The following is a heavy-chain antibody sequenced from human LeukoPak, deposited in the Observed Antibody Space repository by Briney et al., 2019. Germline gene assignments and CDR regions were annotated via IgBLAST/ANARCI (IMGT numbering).Heavy chain of an antibody. J-gene: IGHJ4*02. V-gene: IGHV6-1*01. CDR3: VRDVGFDFDY. D-gene: IGHD3-10*01. CDR1: GDSVFSNSAA. Sequence: SQTLALTCAISGDSVFSNSAAWNWIRQSPSRGLEWLGRTYYRSKWYNDYAVSVKSRIIINPDTSKNQFSLQLKSVTHEDTAVYYCVRDVGFDFDYWGQGTLVTVSS. CDR2: TYYRSKWYN.